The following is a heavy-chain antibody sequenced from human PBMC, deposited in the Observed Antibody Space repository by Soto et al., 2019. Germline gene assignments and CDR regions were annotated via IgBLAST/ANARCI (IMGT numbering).Heavy chain of an antibody. CDR1: GGSISSSSYY. V-gene: IGHV4-39*01. CDR2: IYYSGST. CDR3: ARHRDLQEPDYYYGMDV. D-gene: IGHD4-4*01. Sequence: LQLQESGPGLVKPSKTLSLTCTVSGGSISSSSYYWGWIRQPPGKGLEWIGSIYYSGSTYYNPSLQSRVTISVDTSKNQFSLKLSSVTAADTAVYYCARHRDLQEPDYYYGMDVWGQGTTVSVSS. J-gene: IGHJ6*02.